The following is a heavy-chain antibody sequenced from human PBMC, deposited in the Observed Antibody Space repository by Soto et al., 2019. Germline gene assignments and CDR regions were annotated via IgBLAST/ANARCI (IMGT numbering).Heavy chain of an antibody. Sequence: QVQLVQSGAEVKKPGASVKVSCKASGYTFTGYYMHWVRQAPGQGLEWMGWINPNSGGTNYAQKFQGRVTMTRDTSISTAYMELSRLRSDDTAVYYCARDKGYLLPPYYSYGMDVWGQGTTVTVSS. CDR2: INPNSGGT. CDR3: ARDKGYLLPPYYSYGMDV. V-gene: IGHV1-2*02. J-gene: IGHJ6*02. CDR1: GYTFTGYY. D-gene: IGHD2-15*01.